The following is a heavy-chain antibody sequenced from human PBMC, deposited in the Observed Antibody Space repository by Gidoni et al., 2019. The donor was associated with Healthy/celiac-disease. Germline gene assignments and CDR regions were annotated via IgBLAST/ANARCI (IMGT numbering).Heavy chain of an antibody. CDR3: ASHGGGGYPWYYGMDV. V-gene: IGHV5-51*03. D-gene: IGHD5-12*01. CDR1: GSSFTSYW. CDR2: IYPGDSDT. J-gene: IGHJ6*02. Sequence: DVQLLQSGAQVKKPGASLKISRKGSGSSFTSYWNGWVRQMPGKGLEWMGIIYPGDSDTRYSPSFQGQVTISADKSISTAYLQWSSLKASDTAMYYCASHGGGGYPWYYGMDVWGQGTTVTVSS.